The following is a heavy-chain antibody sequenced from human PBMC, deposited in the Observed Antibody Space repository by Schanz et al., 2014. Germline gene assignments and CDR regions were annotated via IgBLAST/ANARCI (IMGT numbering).Heavy chain of an antibody. CDR3: VRDERVISGVWFDP. D-gene: IGHD3-16*02. Sequence: EVQLVESGGGFVQPGGSLRLSCAASGFTFSVYWMHWVRQPPGEGLVSVSRISGDGSTTIYADSVKGRFTISRDNAKNTLYLQMNSLRADDTAVYYCVRDERVISGVWFDPWGQGTLVAVSS. CDR2: ISGDGSTT. CDR1: GFTFSVYW. J-gene: IGHJ5*02. V-gene: IGHV3-74*01.